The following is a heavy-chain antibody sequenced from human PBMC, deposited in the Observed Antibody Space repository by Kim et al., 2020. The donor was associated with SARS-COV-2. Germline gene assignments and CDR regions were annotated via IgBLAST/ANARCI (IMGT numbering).Heavy chain of an antibody. V-gene: IGHV1-69*04. D-gene: IGHD1-26*01. CDR3: ARGGRWELLPFDY. Sequence: KSQGAVTITEDKSTRTAYMELSSLGSEDTAMYYCARGGRWELLPFDYWGQGTLVTVSS. J-gene: IGHJ4*02.